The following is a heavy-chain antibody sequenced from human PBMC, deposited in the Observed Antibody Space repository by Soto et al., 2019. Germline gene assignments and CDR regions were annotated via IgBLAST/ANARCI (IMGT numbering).Heavy chain of an antibody. CDR2: INAGNGNT. CDR3: ARASYSSGWYNY. J-gene: IGHJ4*02. V-gene: IGHV1-3*01. D-gene: IGHD6-19*01. Sequence: QVQLVQSGAEVKKPGASVKVSCKASGYTFTSYAMHWVRQAPGQRLEWMGWINAGNGNTKYSQKFQGRVTITRDTSASTAYRELSSLRSEDTAVYYCARASYSSGWYNYWGQGTLVTVSS. CDR1: GYTFTSYA.